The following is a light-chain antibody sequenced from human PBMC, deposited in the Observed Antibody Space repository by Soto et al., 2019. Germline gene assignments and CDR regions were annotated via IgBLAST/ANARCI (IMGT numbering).Light chain of an antibody. CDR1: SSDVGGYNY. J-gene: IGLJ3*02. CDR3: SSYTARSTWV. CDR2: EVS. V-gene: IGLV2-14*01. Sequence: QSALTQPASVSGSPGQSITISCTGTSSDVGGYNYVSWYQQHPGTSPKLMIYEVSNRPSGVPNRFSGSKSGNTASLIISGLDAEDEGDYYCSSYTARSTWVFGGGTKVTVL.